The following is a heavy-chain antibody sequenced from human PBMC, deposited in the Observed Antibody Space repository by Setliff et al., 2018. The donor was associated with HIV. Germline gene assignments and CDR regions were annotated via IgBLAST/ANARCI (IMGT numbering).Heavy chain of an antibody. Sequence: ASVKVSCKASGYAFMKVCVYWVQQVPXKGLEGVGRXDPENGETWYXXXXXVRVTXSAXTSTDTAYXELRGLRSEDTAIYYCVAGTHGDHWGQGTLVPVSS. J-gene: IGHJ4*02. V-gene: IGHV1-69-2*01. CDR2: XDPENGET. CDR1: GYAFMKVC. CDR3: VAGTHGDH. D-gene: IGHD1-7*01.